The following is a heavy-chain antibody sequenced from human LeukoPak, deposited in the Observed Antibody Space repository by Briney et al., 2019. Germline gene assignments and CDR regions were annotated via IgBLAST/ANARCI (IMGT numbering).Heavy chain of an antibody. Sequence: GGSLRLSCAASGFTFSSSAMSWVRQVPGKGLEWVSGISASGGSTYYADSVRGRFTISRDNSKNTLYVQMNSLRDEDTAVYYCAKDRRWYYDFWSGYYKGLYYYYGMDVWGQGTTVTVSS. CDR1: GFTFSSSA. J-gene: IGHJ6*02. D-gene: IGHD3-3*01. CDR3: AKDRRWYYDFWSGYYKGLYYYYGMDV. CDR2: ISASGGST. V-gene: IGHV3-23*01.